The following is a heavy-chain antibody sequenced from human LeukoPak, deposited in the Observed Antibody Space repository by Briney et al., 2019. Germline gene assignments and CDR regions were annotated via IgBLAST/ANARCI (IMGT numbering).Heavy chain of an antibody. CDR1: GGSISSSSYY. CDR2: IYYSGST. V-gene: IGHV4-39*01. Sequence: PSETLSLTCTVSGGSISSSSYYWGWIRQPPGKGLEWTGSIYYSGSTYYNPSLKSRVTISVDTSKNQFSLKLSSVTAADTAVYYCARHDDSSGYYSDDAFDIWGQGTMVTVSS. J-gene: IGHJ3*02. D-gene: IGHD3-22*01. CDR3: ARHDDSSGYYSDDAFDI.